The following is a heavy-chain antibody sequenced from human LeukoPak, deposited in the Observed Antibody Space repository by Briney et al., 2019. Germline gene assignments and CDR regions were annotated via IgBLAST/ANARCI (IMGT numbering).Heavy chain of an antibody. J-gene: IGHJ4*02. D-gene: IGHD3-10*01. CDR2: IYHSGIT. CDR1: GGSISTCNW. V-gene: IGHV4-4*02. Sequence: SGTLSLTCAVSGGSISTCNWWNCVRPSPGKGLEWIGEIYHSGITRYNPSLKSRVTISVDKSNNQISLKLASVTAGDTAVYHSAREIDYYGSGMGDWGQGTLVTISS. CDR3: AREIDYYGSGMGD.